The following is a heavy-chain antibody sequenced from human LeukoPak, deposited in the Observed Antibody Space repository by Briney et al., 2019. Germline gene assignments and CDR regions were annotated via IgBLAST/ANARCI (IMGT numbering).Heavy chain of an antibody. D-gene: IGHD6-19*01. CDR2: IIPIFGTV. Sequence: SVKVSCKASGGTFSSYAISWVRQAPGQGLEWMGAIIPIFGTVNFAQTFQDRVTITADESTSTAYMELSSLRSEDTAVYYCARSLAVAVAGAGHDYWGQGTLVTVSS. J-gene: IGHJ4*02. V-gene: IGHV1-69*13. CDR3: ARSLAVAVAGAGHDY. CDR1: GGTFSSYA.